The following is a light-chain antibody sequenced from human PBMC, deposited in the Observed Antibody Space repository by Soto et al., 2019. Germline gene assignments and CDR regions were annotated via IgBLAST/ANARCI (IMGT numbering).Light chain of an antibody. CDR1: QDINSW. J-gene: IGKJ4*01. Sequence: DVQMTQSPSSLSASVGDRVTITCRASQDINSWLAWYQQKPGQAPKSLIYAASSLQTGVPSRFSGSKSGTDFTLTISSLQPEDSATYYCQQYNVYPLTFGGGTKVEIK. V-gene: IGKV1D-16*01. CDR2: AAS. CDR3: QQYNVYPLT.